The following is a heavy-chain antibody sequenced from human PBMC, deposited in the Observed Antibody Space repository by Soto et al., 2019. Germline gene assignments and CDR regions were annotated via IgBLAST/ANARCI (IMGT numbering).Heavy chain of an antibody. CDR1: GYIFSSYG. D-gene: IGHD7-27*01. J-gene: IGHJ4*02. CDR2: INAGYGNT. V-gene: IGHV1-3*01. Sequence: GASVKVSCKASGYIFSSYGMHWVRQAPGQRLEWMGWINAGYGNTKSSQKFQDRVTISRDTSASTAYMELTSLRSEDTAVYYCARDTGDGPFDFWGQGTLVTVSS. CDR3: ARDTGDGPFDF.